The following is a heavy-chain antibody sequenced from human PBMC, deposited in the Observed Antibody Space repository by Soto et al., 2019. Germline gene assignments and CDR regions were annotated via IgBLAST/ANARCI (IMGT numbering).Heavy chain of an antibody. CDR3: ARDRYYYGSGYSPSFLYYYYYGMDV. CDR1: GFTFSSYA. D-gene: IGHD3-10*01. V-gene: IGHV3-30-3*01. Sequence: QVQLVESGGGVVQPGRSLRLSCAASGFTFSSYAMHWVRQAPGKGLEWVAGISYDGSNKYYADSVKGPITISRENSKKTLYMKMNSLRAEDTAVYYCARDRYYYGSGYSPSFLYYYYYGMDVWGQGTTVTVSS. J-gene: IGHJ6*02. CDR2: ISYDGSNK.